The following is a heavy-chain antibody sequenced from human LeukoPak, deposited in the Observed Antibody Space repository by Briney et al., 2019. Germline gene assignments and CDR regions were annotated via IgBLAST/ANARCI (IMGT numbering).Heavy chain of an antibody. CDR3: ARDVVAGHFDY. D-gene: IGHD6-19*01. CDR1: GFTFSSTW. CDR2: INQDGSEK. Sequence: GGSLRLSCAASGFTFSSTWMSWVRQAPGKGLEWVANINQDGSEKNYVDSVKGRFTISRDNAKNSLYLQMNGLRVEDTAVYYCARDVVAGHFDYWGQGTLVTVSS. J-gene: IGHJ4*02. V-gene: IGHV3-7*01.